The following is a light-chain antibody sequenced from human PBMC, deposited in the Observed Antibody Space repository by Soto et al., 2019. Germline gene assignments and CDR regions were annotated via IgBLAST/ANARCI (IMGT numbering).Light chain of an antibody. CDR3: QQYGNSPVN. CDR2: GAS. CDR1: QSVISSF. Sequence: EIVLTQSPGTLSLSPGERATLSCRASQSVISSFLAWYQQKPGQAPRLLIYGASYRATGIPDRFSGSGSGTDFTLTISRLEPKGIAVFYCQQYGNSPVNFGAGLKVDGK. V-gene: IGKV3-20*01. J-gene: IGKJ3*01.